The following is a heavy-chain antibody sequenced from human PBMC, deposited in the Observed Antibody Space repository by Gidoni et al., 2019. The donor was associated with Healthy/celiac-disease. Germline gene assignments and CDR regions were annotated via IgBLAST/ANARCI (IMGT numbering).Heavy chain of an antibody. CDR2: INPNSGGT. D-gene: IGHD6-19*01. J-gene: IGHJ4*02. CDR1: GYTFTGYY. V-gene: IGHV1-2*02. Sequence: QLQLVPSGAEVKKPGASVKVSCKASGYTFTGYYMHWVRQAPGQGLEWKGWINPNSGGTNYAQKFQGRVTMTRDTSISTAYMELSRLRSDDTAVYYCARETGQWLRSVGLDYWGQGTLVTVSS. CDR3: ARETGQWLRSVGLDY.